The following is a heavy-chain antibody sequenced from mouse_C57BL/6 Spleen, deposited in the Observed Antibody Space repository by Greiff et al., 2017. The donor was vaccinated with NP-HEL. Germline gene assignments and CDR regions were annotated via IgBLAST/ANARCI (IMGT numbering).Heavy chain of an antibody. V-gene: IGHV1-72*01. CDR2: IDPNSGGT. Sequence: QVQLQQSGAELVKPGASVKLSCKASGYTFTSYWMHWVKQRPGRGLEWIGRIDPNSGGTKYNEKFKSKATLTVDKPSSTAYMQLSSLTSEDSAVYYCARDHGSSPYYAMDYWGQGTSVTVSS. D-gene: IGHD1-1*01. CDR3: ARDHGSSPYYAMDY. J-gene: IGHJ4*01. CDR1: GYTFTSYW.